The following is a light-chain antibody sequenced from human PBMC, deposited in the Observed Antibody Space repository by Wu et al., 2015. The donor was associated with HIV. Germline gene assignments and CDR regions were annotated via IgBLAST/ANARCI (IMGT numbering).Light chain of an antibody. CDR3: QQRLNWPLT. CDR1: QSVRNY. CDR2: DAS. Sequence: EIVLTQSPATLSLSPGEGATLSCRASQSVRNYLAWFQQKPGQAPRLLIYDASNRATGIPARFSGSGSGTDFTLTISSLEPEDFATYSCQQRLNWPLTFGQGTRLEIK. V-gene: IGKV3-11*01. J-gene: IGKJ5*01.